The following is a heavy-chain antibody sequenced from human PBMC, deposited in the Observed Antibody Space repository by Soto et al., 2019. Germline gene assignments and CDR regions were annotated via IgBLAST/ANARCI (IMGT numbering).Heavy chain of an antibody. CDR1: GDSMSGTTYQ. CDR3: ARHYTSGNLYGHIEY. Sequence: SETLSLTCSVSGDSMSGTTYQWDWIRQPPGKGLEWIGTIYYSGATHYNPSLRSRITISVDTSNNQFFLKLNFVTAADTAVYFCARHYTSGNLYGHIEYLGQGALVTVSS. V-gene: IGHV4-39*01. D-gene: IGHD3-10*01. CDR2: IYYSGAT. J-gene: IGHJ4*02.